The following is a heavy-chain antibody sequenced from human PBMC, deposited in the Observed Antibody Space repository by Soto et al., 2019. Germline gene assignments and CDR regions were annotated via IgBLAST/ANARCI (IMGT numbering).Heavy chain of an antibody. Sequence: SETLSLTCAVSGGSISSGGYSWSWIRQPPGKGLEWIGYIYHSGSTYYNSSLKSRVTISVDRSKNQFSVKGRFTISRDNSKNTLYLQMNSLRAEDTAVYYCAKVGDYGIDYWGQGTLVTVSS. V-gene: IGHV4-30-2*01. CDR3: YLQMNSLRAEDTAVYYCAKVGDYGIDY. CDR2: IYHSGST. CDR1: GGSISSGGYS. J-gene: IGHJ4*02. D-gene: IGHD4-17*01.